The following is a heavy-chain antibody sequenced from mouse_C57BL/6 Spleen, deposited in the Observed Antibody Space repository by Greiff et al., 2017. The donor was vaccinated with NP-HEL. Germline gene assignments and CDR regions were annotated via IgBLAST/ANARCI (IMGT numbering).Heavy chain of an antibody. Sequence: VKLQQSGAELVKPGASVKISCKASGYAFSSYWMNWVKQRPGKGLEWIGQIYPGDGDTNYNGKFKGKATLTADKSSSTAYMQLSSLTSEDSAVYFCALFTTVVAYYAMDYWGQGTSVTVSS. V-gene: IGHV1-80*01. CDR2: IYPGDGDT. D-gene: IGHD1-1*01. CDR3: ALFTTVVAYYAMDY. J-gene: IGHJ4*01. CDR1: GYAFSSYW.